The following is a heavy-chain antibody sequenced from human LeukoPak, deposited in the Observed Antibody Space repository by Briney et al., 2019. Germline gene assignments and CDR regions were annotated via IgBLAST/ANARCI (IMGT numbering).Heavy chain of an antibody. CDR1: GFSVSDKY. J-gene: IGHJ4*02. D-gene: IGHD6-19*01. CDR3: TGGQMFTSGGFDD. V-gene: IGHV3-53*01. CDR2: IYTAGDT. Sequence: GDSLRLSCAASGFSVSDKYMGWVRQAPAKGLEWVSVIYTAGDTFYPDSVRGRFSISRDTSRNMVNLQMNSLRAEDTALYYCTGGQMFTSGGFDDWGQGTLVTVSS.